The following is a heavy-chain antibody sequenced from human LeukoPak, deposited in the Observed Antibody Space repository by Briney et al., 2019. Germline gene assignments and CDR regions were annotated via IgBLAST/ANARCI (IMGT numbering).Heavy chain of an antibody. CDR2: IYPSGTT. CDR1: GGSISTSY. CDR3: AGGPGDYDSSGYPRSSGMDV. V-gene: IGHV4-4*07. D-gene: IGHD3-22*01. Sequence: PSETLSLTCTVSGGSISTSYWSWVRQPAGKGLEWIGRIYPSGTTNYNPSLKSRVIMSVDTSKNQFSLTLNSVTAADTAVYYCAGGPGDYDSSGYPRSSGMDVWGQGTTVTVSS. J-gene: IGHJ6*02.